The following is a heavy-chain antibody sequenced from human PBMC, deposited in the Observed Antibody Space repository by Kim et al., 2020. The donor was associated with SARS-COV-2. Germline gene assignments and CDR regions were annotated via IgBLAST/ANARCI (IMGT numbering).Heavy chain of an antibody. Sequence: GGSLRLSCAASGFTFSSYAMSWVRQAPGKGLEWVSAISGSGGSTYYADSVKGRFTISRDNSKNTLYLQMNSLRAEDTALYYCASPGAVGSICGYWGQGTLVTVSS. V-gene: IGHV3-23*01. D-gene: IGHD6-19*01. J-gene: IGHJ4*02. CDR3: ASPGAVGSICGY. CDR2: ISGSGGST. CDR1: GFTFSSYA.